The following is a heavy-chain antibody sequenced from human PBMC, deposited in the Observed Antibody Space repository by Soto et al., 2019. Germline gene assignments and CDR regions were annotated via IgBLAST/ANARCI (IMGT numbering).Heavy chain of an antibody. Sequence: SETLSLTCTVSGGSINTGGYYWSWIRQQPGKGLEWIGYIYYSGSTNYNPSLKSRVTISVDTSKNQFSLKLSSVTAADTAVYYCARRASGITGTTFDPWGQGTLVTVSS. CDR1: GGSINTGGYY. V-gene: IGHV4-61*08. D-gene: IGHD1-7*01. CDR2: IYYSGST. J-gene: IGHJ5*02. CDR3: ARRASGITGTTFDP.